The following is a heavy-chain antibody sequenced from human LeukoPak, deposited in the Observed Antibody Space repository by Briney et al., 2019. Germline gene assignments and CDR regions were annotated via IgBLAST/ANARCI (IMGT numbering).Heavy chain of an antibody. V-gene: IGHV3-11*04. CDR3: ARDQATVGATGDSDY. Sequence: GGSLRLSCAASGFTFSDYYMSCIRQAPGKGLEWVSYISSSGSTIYYADSVKGRFTISRDNAKNSLYLQMNSLGAEDTAVYYCARDQATVGATGDSDYWGQGTLVTVSS. J-gene: IGHJ4*02. CDR2: ISSSGSTI. CDR1: GFTFSDYY. D-gene: IGHD1-26*01.